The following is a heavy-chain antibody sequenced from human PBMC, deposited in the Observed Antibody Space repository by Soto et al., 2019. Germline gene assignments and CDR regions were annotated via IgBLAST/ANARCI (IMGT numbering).Heavy chain of an antibody. Sequence: ASVKVSCKASGYTFTGYYMHWVRQAPGQGLEWMGWINPNSGGTNYAQKFQGRVTMTRDTSISTAYMELSRLRSDDTAVYYCARDYPRRVAAAGRGWGQGTLVTVSS. CDR1: GYTFTGYY. V-gene: IGHV1-2*02. CDR3: ARDYPRRVAAAGRG. CDR2: INPNSGGT. D-gene: IGHD6-13*01. J-gene: IGHJ4*02.